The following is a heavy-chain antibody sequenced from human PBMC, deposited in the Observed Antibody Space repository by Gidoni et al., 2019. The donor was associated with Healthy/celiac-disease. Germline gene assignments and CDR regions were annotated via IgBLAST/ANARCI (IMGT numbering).Heavy chain of an antibody. J-gene: IGHJ4*02. Sequence: QVQLVESGGGVVQPGRSLRLSCAAAGFTFSSYGMHWVRQAPGKGLEWVAVISYDGSNKYYADSVNGRFTISRDNSKNTLYQQMNSLRAEDTAVYYCAKDLQEWLLYFAQDYWGQGTLVTVSS. D-gene: IGHD3-3*01. V-gene: IGHV3-30*18. CDR2: ISYDGSNK. CDR1: GFTFSSYG. CDR3: AKDLQEWLLYFAQDY.